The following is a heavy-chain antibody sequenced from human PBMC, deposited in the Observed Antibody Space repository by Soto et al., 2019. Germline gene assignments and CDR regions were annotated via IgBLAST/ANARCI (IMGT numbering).Heavy chain of an antibody. CDR1: GDSISSGGFS. J-gene: IGHJ4*02. D-gene: IGHD2-15*01. CDR2: IYHSGTS. V-gene: IGHV4-30-2*01. Sequence: SETLSLTCAVSGDSISSGGFSWSWIRQPPGKGLEWIGYIYHSGTSFYNPSPKSRVTISVDGSKNQFSLKVNSVTAADTAVYYCARRYGGGFDYWGQGTLVTVSS. CDR3: ARRYGGGFDY.